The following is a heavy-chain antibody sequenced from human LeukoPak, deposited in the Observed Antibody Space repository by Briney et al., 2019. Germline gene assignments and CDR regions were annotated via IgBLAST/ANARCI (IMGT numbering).Heavy chain of an antibody. CDR2: IRHDGSNK. Sequence: PGGSLRLSCAGSGFTFSSYGMHWVRQAPGKGLEWVAVIRHDGSNKYYADSVKGRFTISRDNSKSTLYLQMNSLRAEDTAVYYCARGMQPRFGELSGNLDYWGQGTLVTVSS. J-gene: IGHJ4*02. V-gene: IGHV3-33*01. CDR3: ARGMQPRFGELSGNLDY. D-gene: IGHD3-10*01. CDR1: GFTFSSYG.